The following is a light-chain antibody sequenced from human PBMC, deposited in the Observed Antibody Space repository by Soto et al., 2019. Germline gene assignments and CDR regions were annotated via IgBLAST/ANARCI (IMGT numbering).Light chain of an antibody. CDR1: QSVSSYY. CDR3: QQSPVT. J-gene: IGKJ1*01. CDR2: GAS. V-gene: IGKV3-20*01. Sequence: EIVLTQSPGNLSLSPGDRATLSCSASQSVSSYYLAWYQQKPGQAPRLLIYGASTRATGIPDRFSGSGSGTDFTLTITRLEPEDCALYYCQQSPVTFGQGTKVDIK.